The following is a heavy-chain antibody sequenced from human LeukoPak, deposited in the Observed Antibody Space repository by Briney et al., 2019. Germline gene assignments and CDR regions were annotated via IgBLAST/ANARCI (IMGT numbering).Heavy chain of an antibody. CDR2: ISSSSGYT. Sequence: GGSLRLSCAASGFTFSDYYMSWIRQAPGKGLEGVSYISSSSGYTNYADSVKGRFTISGDNAKNSLYLQMNSLRAEDTAVYYCARAGGSGSYASYWGQGTLVTVSS. D-gene: IGHD3-10*01. V-gene: IGHV3-11*06. J-gene: IGHJ4*02. CDR3: ARAGGSGSYASY. CDR1: GFTFSDYY.